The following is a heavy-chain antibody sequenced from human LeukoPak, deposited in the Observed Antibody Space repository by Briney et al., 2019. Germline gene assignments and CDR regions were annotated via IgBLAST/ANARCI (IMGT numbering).Heavy chain of an antibody. J-gene: IGHJ4*02. CDR1: GFTFDDYA. CDR2: ISWNSGSI. V-gene: IGHV3-9*01. CDR3: AKDSDSGYSSGWYGYYFDY. D-gene: IGHD6-19*01. Sequence: GRSLRLSCAASGFTFDDYAMHWVRQAPGKGLEWVSGISWNSGSIGYADSVKGRFTISGDNAKNSLYLQMNSLRAEDTALYYCAKDSDSGYSSGWYGYYFDYWGQGTLVTVSS.